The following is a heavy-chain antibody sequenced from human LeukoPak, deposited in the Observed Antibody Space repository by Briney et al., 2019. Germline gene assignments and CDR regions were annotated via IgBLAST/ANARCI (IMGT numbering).Heavy chain of an antibody. CDR2: IYSSGST. Sequence: SETLSLTCSVSGGSIYSGTYYWSWIRQPAGKGLEWIGRIYSSGSTYYNPSLKSRVTISVDTSKNQFSLKLSSVTAADTAVYYCARRRLQAFGIWGQGTMVTVSS. J-gene: IGHJ3*02. CDR3: ARRRLQAFGI. V-gene: IGHV4-61*02. CDR1: GGSIYSGTYY.